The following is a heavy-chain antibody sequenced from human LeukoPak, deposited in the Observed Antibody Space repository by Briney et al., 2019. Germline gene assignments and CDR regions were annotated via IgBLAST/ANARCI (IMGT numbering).Heavy chain of an antibody. D-gene: IGHD2-15*01. CDR1: GYTFTGYY. CDR3: ARSEYVGYCNGISCYPVPY. Sequence: ASVKVSCKASGYTFTGYYMHWVRQAPGQGLEWMGWINPNSGGTNYAQKFQGRVTMTRDTSISTAYMELSRLRSDDTAVYYCARSEYVGYCNGISCYPVPYWGQGTLVTVSS. J-gene: IGHJ4*02. V-gene: IGHV1-2*02. CDR2: INPNSGGT.